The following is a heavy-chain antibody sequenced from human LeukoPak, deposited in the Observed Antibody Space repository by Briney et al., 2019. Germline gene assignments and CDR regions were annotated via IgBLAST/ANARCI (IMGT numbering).Heavy chain of an antibody. CDR3: AGGVPHDPYYYYMDV. Sequence: PGGSLRLSCAASGFTFSSYGMNWVRQAPGKGLEWVSGISGNGADTYSADSVKGRFTISRDNSKNTLYLQMNSLRAEDTAVYYCAGGVPHDPYYYYMDVWGKGTTVTVSS. D-gene: IGHD3-16*01. V-gene: IGHV3-23*01. CDR2: ISGNGADT. J-gene: IGHJ6*03. CDR1: GFTFSSYG.